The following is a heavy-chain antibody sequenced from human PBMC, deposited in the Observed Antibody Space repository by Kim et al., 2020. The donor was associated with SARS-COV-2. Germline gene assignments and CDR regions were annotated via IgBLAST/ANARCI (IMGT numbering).Heavy chain of an antibody. Sequence: GGSLRLSCAASGFTFSSYSMNWVRQAPGKGLEWVSSISSSSSYIYYADSVKGRFTISRDNAKNSLYLQMNSLRAEDTAVYYCARVPAAAGTNWFDPWGQGTLVTVSS. CDR3: ARVPAAAGTNWFDP. CDR2: ISSSSSYI. V-gene: IGHV3-21*01. CDR1: GFTFSSYS. D-gene: IGHD6-13*01. J-gene: IGHJ5*02.